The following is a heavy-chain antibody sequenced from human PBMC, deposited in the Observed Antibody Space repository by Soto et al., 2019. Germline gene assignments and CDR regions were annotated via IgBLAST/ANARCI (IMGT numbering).Heavy chain of an antibody. CDR1: GFTFSSSA. J-gene: IGHJ5*02. CDR3: AKCAVGTVRSSGWCNCFDP. V-gene: IGHV3-23*01. D-gene: IGHD6-19*01. Sequence: EVRLLESGGGLAQPGGSLRLSCAASGFTFSSSAMNWVRQAPGKGLEWVSSIRGGGGDTFYADSVRGRFTVSRDISRNTLYLQMNSLRAEDTAIYYCAKCAVGTVRSSGWCNCFDPWGQGTLVTVSS. CDR2: IRGGGGDT.